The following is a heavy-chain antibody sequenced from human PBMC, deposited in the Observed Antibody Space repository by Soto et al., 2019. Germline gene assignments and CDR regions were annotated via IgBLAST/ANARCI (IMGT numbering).Heavy chain of an antibody. V-gene: IGHV4-59*02. CDR1: GGSVSFYQ. CDR2: TSYSGNT. CDR3: ARDGVGPFDY. Sequence: PSKTLSLTCTISGGSVSFYQWSWIRQPPGKGLEWIGLTSYSGNTVYNPSLKSRVAFSVDTSKNHFSLTLTSVTAADTAVYYCARDGVGPFDYWGQGTLVTVSS. D-gene: IGHD1-26*01. J-gene: IGHJ4*02.